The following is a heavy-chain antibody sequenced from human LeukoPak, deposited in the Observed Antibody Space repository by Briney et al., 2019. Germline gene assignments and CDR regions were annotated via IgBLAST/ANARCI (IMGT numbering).Heavy chain of an antibody. V-gene: IGHV4-4*07. CDR3: ARTYCSSTSCRNGYYYMDV. CDR1: GGSISSYY. J-gene: IGHJ6*03. Sequence: SETLSLTCTVSGGSISSYYWSWIRQPAGKGLEWIGRIYTSGSTNYNPSLKSRVTMSVDTSKNQFSLKLSPVTAADTAVYYCARTYCSSTSCRNGYYYMDVWGKGTTVTVSS. CDR2: IYTSGST. D-gene: IGHD2-2*01.